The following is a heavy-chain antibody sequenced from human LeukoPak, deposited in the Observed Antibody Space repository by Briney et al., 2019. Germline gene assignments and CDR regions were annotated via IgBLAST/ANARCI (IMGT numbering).Heavy chain of an antibody. CDR1: GFTFSSYS. V-gene: IGHV3-21*01. J-gene: IGHJ4*02. CDR3: ARDPEGDAAAEDFDY. Sequence: GGSLRLSRAASGFTFSSYSMNWVRQAPGKGLEWVSSISSSSSYIYYADSVKGRFTISRDNAKNSLYLQMNSLRAEDTAVYYCARDPEGDAAAEDFDYWGQGTLVTVSS. CDR2: ISSSSSYI. D-gene: IGHD6-13*01.